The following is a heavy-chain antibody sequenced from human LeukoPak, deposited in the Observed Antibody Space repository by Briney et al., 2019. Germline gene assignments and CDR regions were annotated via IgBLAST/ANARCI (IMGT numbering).Heavy chain of an antibody. V-gene: IGHV1-69*04. CDR1: GGTFSNYA. J-gene: IGHJ5*02. CDR3: ASRDNWFDP. Sequence: SVRVSFKASGGTFSNYAISWVRQAPGQGGEGMGRIIAIFGIANYAQKFQGRVTITAGKSTSTAYMELSSLRSEDTAVYYCASRDNWFDPWGQGTLVTVSS. CDR2: IIAIFGIA.